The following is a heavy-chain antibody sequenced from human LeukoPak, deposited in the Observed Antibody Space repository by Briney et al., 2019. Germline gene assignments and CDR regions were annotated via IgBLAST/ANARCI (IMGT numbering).Heavy chain of an antibody. Sequence: GASVKVSCKASGGTFSSYAISWVRQAPGQGLEWMGRIIPILGIANYAQKFQGRVTITADKSTSTACMELSSLRSEDTAVYYCARSSFGAYYYGMDVWGQGTTVTVSS. CDR2: IIPILGIA. J-gene: IGHJ6*02. V-gene: IGHV1-69*04. CDR1: GGTFSSYA. CDR3: ARSSFGAYYYGMDV. D-gene: IGHD3-10*01.